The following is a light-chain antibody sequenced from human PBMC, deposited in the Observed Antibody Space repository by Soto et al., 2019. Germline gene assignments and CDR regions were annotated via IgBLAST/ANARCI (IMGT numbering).Light chain of an antibody. CDR2: GAS. Sequence: EIVMTQSPATLSVSPGERATLSCRASQSVSSTVAWYQQKPGQAPRLLIYGASTRATGIPARFSGSGSGTVFTLTISSLQSEDFAVYYCQQYNDWPTTFGQGTKVEIK. CDR1: QSVSST. CDR3: QQYNDWPTT. V-gene: IGKV3-15*01. J-gene: IGKJ1*01.